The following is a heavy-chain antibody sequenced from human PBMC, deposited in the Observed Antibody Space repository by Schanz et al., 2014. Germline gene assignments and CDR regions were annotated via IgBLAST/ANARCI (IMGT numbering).Heavy chain of an antibody. D-gene: IGHD1-26*01. CDR2: ISDSGDLT. Sequence: EVQLVESGGGLVQPGGSLRLSCAASRFTFSSYAMSWVRQAPGKGLEWVSAISDSGDLTYYADSVKGRFTISRDNSKNTMYLQMNSLRAEDTAVYYCVKDLQRELLRDDHYYGMDVWGQGTTVTVSS. CDR1: RFTFSSYA. CDR3: VKDLQRELLRDDHYYGMDV. J-gene: IGHJ6*02. V-gene: IGHV3-23*04.